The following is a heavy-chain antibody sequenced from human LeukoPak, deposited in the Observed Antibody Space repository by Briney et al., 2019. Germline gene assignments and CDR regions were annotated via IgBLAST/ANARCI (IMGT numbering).Heavy chain of an antibody. CDR3: VNQISGWVY. CDR1: GFTFSNFA. V-gene: IGHV3-64D*06. Sequence: GGSLRLSCSASGFTFSNFAMHWVRQAPGKGLEYVSAISRNGDNTYYAASVKGRLTISRDNSKNTLYLQMSSLRPEDTAVYYCVNQISGWVYWGQGTLVTVSS. CDR2: ISRNGDNT. J-gene: IGHJ4*02. D-gene: IGHD6-19*01.